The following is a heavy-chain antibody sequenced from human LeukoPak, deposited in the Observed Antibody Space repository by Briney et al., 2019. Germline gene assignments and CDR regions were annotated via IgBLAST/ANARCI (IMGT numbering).Heavy chain of an antibody. CDR1: GFTFDDYA. V-gene: IGHV3-43D*03. CDR2: ISWDGGST. CDR3: AREGYSSSWYYYYYYYMDV. J-gene: IGHJ6*03. D-gene: IGHD6-13*01. Sequence: PGGSLRLSCAASGFTFDDYAMHWVRQAPGKGLEWVSLISWDGGSTYYADSVKGRFTISRDNSKNSLYLQMNSLRAEDTALYYCAREGYSSSWYYYYYYYMDVWGKGTTVTISS.